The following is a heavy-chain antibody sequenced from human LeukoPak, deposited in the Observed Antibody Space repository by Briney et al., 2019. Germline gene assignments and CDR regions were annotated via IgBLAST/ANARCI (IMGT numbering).Heavy chain of an antibody. CDR1: GGSISSGDYY. D-gene: IGHD3-10*01. V-gene: IGHV4-30-4*01. CDR3: ARGDLMGFGELYDY. J-gene: IGHJ4*02. CDR2: IYYSGST. Sequence: SETLSLTCTVSGGSISSGDYYWSWIRQPPGKGLEWIGYIYYSGSTYYNPSLKSRVTISVDTSKNQFSLKLSSVTAADTAVYYCARGDLMGFGELYDYWGQGTLVTVSS.